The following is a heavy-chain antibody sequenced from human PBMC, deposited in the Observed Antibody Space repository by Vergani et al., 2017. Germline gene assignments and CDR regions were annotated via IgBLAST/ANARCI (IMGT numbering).Heavy chain of an antibody. CDR3: AKEYSSGWYVFGVPGAYFDY. CDR2: ISYDGSNK. V-gene: IGHV3-30*18. Sequence: QGEGGEEGGGGVQPGRSLRLSCAASGFTFSSYGMHWVRQAPGKGLEWVAVISYDGSNKYYADSVKGRFTISRDNSKTTLYLQMNSLRAEDTAVYYCAKEYSSGWYVFGVPGAYFDYWGQGTLVTVSS. D-gene: IGHD6-19*01. J-gene: IGHJ4*02. CDR1: GFTFSSYG.